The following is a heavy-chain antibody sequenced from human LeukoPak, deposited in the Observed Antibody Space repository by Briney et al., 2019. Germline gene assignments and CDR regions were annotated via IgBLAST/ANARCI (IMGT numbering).Heavy chain of an antibody. CDR1: GFTFSSYD. D-gene: IGHD3-10*01. V-gene: IGHV3-13*01. Sequence: PGGSLRLSCAASGFTFSSYDMHWVRQATGKGLEWVSAIGTAGDTYYPGSVKGRFTVSRDTFENTMYLQMNSLRVEDTAVYYCARDGGSGIDYWGQGTLVTVSS. CDR3: ARDGGSGIDY. J-gene: IGHJ4*02. CDR2: IGTAGDT.